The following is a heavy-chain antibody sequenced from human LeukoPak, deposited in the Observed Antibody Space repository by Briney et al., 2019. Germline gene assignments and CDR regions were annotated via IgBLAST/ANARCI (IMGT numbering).Heavy chain of an antibody. V-gene: IGHV1-8*03. D-gene: IGHD2-15*01. CDR1: GYTFTSYD. CDR3: ARGVVGYCSTSSCPLTH. Sequence: ASVKVSCKASGYTFTSYDINWVRQATGQGLEWMGWMNPNSGNTGYAQKFQGRVTITRNTSISTAYMELSSLRSEDTAVYYCARGVVGYCSTSSCPLTHWGQGTLVTVSS. CDR2: MNPNSGNT. J-gene: IGHJ4*02.